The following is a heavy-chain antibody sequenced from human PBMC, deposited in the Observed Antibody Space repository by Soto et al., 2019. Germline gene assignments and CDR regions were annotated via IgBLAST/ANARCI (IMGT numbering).Heavy chain of an antibody. J-gene: IGHJ4*02. CDR1: GFTFSSYG. CDR2: IWYDGSNK. V-gene: IGHV3-33*01. Sequence: GGSLRLSCAASGFTFSSYGMHWVRQAPGKGLEWVAVIWYDGSNKYYADSVKGRFTISRDNSKNTLYLQMNSLRAEDTAVYYCARDSSPVDAISPGPFDDWGQGTLVTGSS. D-gene: IGHD5-12*01. CDR3: ARDSSPVDAISPGPFDD.